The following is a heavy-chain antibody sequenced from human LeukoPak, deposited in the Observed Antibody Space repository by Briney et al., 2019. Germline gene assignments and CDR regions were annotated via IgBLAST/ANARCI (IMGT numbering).Heavy chain of an antibody. J-gene: IGHJ4*02. V-gene: IGHV4-39*07. Sequence: SETLSLTCTVSGGSISSGSYYWGWIRQPPGKGLEWLGSIYYSGSTYYNPSLKSRITISLDTSKNQFSLKLSSVTAADTAVYYCARDKTFEVVNYFDYWGQGTLVTVSS. CDR3: ARDKTFEVVNYFDY. CDR1: GGSISSGSYY. D-gene: IGHD3-3*01. CDR2: IYYSGST.